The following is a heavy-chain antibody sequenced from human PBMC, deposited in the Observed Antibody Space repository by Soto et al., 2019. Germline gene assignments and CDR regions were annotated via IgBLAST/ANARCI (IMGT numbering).Heavy chain of an antibody. CDR1: GFTFSSYA. CDR2: ISYDGSNK. J-gene: IGHJ6*02. CDR3: ARDLGITVTYYYYYGMDV. Sequence: GGSLRLSCAASGFTFSSYAMHWVRQAPGKGLEWVAVISYDGSNKYYADSVKGRFTISRDNSKNTLYLQMNSLRAEDTAVYYCARDLGITVTYYYYYGMDVWGQGTTVTVSS. D-gene: IGHD4-4*01. V-gene: IGHV3-30-3*01.